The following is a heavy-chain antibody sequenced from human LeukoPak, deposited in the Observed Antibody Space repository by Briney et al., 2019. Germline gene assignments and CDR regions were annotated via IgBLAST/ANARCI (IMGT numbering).Heavy chain of an antibody. D-gene: IGHD2-2*01. J-gene: IGHJ4*02. CDR1: GYTFTGYY. CDR3: ARDEGGDIVVVQYYFDY. V-gene: IGHV1-2*02. CDR2: INPNSGGT. Sequence: ASVKVSCKASGYTFTGYYMHWVRQAPGQGLEWMGWINPNSGGTNYAQKFQGRVTMTRDTSISTAYMELSRLRSDDTAVYYCARDEGGDIVVVQYYFDYWGQGTLVTVSS.